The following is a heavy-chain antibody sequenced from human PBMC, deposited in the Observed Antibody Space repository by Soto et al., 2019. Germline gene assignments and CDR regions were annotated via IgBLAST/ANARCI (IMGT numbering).Heavy chain of an antibody. V-gene: IGHV4-4*02. D-gene: IGHD3-3*01. Sequence: PSETLSLTCAVSGGSISSSNWWSWVRQPPGKGLEWIGEIYHSGSTNYNPSLKSRVTISVDTSKNQFSLKLSSVTAADTAVFYCATRYYDFWSGYRGGMDVWGQGTTVTVSS. CDR3: ATRYYDFWSGYRGGMDV. J-gene: IGHJ6*02. CDR2: IYHSGST. CDR1: GGSISSSNW.